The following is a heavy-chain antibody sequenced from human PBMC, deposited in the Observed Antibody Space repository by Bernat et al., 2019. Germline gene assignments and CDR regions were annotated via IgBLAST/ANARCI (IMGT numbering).Heavy chain of an antibody. CDR1: GFTFISYG. CDR2: ISYDGSNK. D-gene: IGHD6-6*01. V-gene: IGHV3-30*18. CDR3: AKVYRQLVRYYYYGMDV. J-gene: IGHJ6*01. Sequence: QVQLVESGGGLVQPVRSLRLSFAASGFTFISYGMHWVRQAPGKGLDWLAVISYDGSNKYYADSVNVRFTISRDNSKNTLYLQMNSLRAEETAVYYCAKVYRQLVRYYYYGMDVWGQGTTVTVSS.